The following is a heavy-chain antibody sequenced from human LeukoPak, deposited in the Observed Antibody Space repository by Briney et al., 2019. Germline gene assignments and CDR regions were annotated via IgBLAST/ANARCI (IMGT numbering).Heavy chain of an antibody. Sequence: PGGSLRLSCAASGFTFSSYGMHWVRQAPGKGLEWVAVIWYDGSNKYYADSVKGRFTISRDNSKNTLYLQMNSLRAEDTAVYYCARDSGSYYYFQHWGQGTLVTVSS. V-gene: IGHV3-33*01. CDR1: GFTFSSYG. CDR3: ARDSGSYYYFQH. J-gene: IGHJ1*01. D-gene: IGHD1-26*01. CDR2: IWYDGSNK.